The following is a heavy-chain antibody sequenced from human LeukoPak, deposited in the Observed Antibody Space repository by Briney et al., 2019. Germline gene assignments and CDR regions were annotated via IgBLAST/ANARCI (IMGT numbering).Heavy chain of an antibody. J-gene: IGHJ3*02. CDR3: ARQIDIDGYNYESRLGGFDI. Sequence: GGSLRLSCAASGFTFSNYNMNWVRQAPGKGLEWVSSIGSSSTYMYYADSVKGRFTISRDNAKNSLYLQMSSLRAEDTAMYYCARQIDIDGYNYESRLGGFDIWGQGTMVTVS. CDR2: IGSSSTYM. V-gene: IGHV3-21*01. CDR1: GFTFSNYN. D-gene: IGHD5-24*01.